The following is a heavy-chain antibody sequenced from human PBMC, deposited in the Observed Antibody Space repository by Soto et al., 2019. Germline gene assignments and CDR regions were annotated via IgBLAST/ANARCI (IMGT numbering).Heavy chain of an antibody. CDR2: INPSGGST. CDR1: GYTFTSYY. V-gene: IGHV1-46*01. D-gene: IGHD2-2*01. Sequence: GASVKVSCKASGYTFTSYYMHWVRQAPGQGLEWMGIINPSGGSTSYAQKFQGRVTMTRDTSTSTVYMELSSLRSEDTAVYYCARENTRDCSSTSCATRPLKSKTRPRNFDYWGQGTLVTVSS. CDR3: ARENTRDCSSTSCATRPLKSKTRPRNFDY. J-gene: IGHJ4*02.